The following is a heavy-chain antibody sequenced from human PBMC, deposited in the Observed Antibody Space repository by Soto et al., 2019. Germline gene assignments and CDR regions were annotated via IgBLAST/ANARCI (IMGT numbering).Heavy chain of an antibody. CDR2: ISAYNGNT. CDR1: GYTFTSYG. V-gene: IGHV1-18*01. J-gene: IGHJ6*02. CDR3: ARYIVVVPAAMTYYYYYGMDV. D-gene: IGHD2-2*01. Sequence: QVQLVQSGAEVKKPGASVKVSCKASGYTFTSYGISWVRQAPGQGLEWMGWISAYNGNTNYAQKLQGRVTMTTDTSTSTAYMELRSLRSDDTAVYYCARYIVVVPAAMTYYYYYGMDVWGQGTTVTVSS.